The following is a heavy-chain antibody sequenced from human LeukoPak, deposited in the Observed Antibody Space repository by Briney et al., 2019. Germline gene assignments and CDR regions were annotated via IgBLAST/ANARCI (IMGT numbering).Heavy chain of an antibody. Sequence: SETLSLTCTVSGGSISSGNYYWTWIRQHPGKGLEWIGYTHYSGSAYYNPSLKSRVTISVDTPKSQFSLKLSSVTAADTAVYYCARAILTPSGFVWHFDLWGRGTLVTVSS. CDR2: THYSGSA. D-gene: IGHD3-3*01. V-gene: IGHV4-31*03. J-gene: IGHJ2*01. CDR1: GGSISSGNYY. CDR3: ARAILTPSGFVWHFDL.